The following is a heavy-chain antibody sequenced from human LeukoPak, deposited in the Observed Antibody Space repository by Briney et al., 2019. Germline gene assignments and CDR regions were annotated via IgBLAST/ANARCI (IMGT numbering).Heavy chain of an antibody. CDR3: ARHRWDGTFNFDY. CDR1: GGSISSSSDF. J-gene: IGHJ4*02. D-gene: IGHD1-1*01. Sequence: SETLSLTCTVSGGSISSSSDFWGWIRQPPGKGMEWIGSIYYSGRTYNNPSLKSRVTISVDTSKNQFSLKLSSVTAADTAVYYCARHRWDGTFNFDYWGQGTLVPVSS. V-gene: IGHV4-39*01. CDR2: IYYSGRT.